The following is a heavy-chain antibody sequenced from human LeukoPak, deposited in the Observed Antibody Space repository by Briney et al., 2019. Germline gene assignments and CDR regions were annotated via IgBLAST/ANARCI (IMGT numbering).Heavy chain of an antibody. Sequence: GGSLRLSCAASGFTFSNSQAPGKGLEWVAVISFDGSNKYYADSVKGRFTISRDNSKNTLYLQMNSLRAEDTAVYYCAKDMDIVVVTAKIDYWGQGTLVTVSS. CDR3: AKDMDIVVVTAKIDY. CDR1: GFTFSNS. CDR2: ISFDGSNK. J-gene: IGHJ4*02. D-gene: IGHD2-21*02. V-gene: IGHV3-30*18.